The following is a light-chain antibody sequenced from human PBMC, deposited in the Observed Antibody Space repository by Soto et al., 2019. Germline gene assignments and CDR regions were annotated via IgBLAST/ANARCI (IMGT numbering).Light chain of an antibody. V-gene: IGLV2-14*03. J-gene: IGLJ2*01. CDR2: DVS. CDR3: GSYTSSDTMI. Sequence: QSVLTQPASVSGSPGQSITISCTGTSSDIGRYNYFSWYQHSPGKAPKLIIYDVSDRPSGVSNRFSGSKSGTTASLTISGLQAEDEADYYCGSYTSSDTMIFGGGTKLTVL. CDR1: SSDIGRYNY.